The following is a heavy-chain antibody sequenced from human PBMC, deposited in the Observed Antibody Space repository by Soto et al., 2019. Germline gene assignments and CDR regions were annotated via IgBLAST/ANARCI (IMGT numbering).Heavy chain of an antibody. D-gene: IGHD2-21*02. Sequence: EVQLLESGGGLVQPGGSLRLSCAASGFTFSSYAMSWVRQAPGKGLEWVSAISGSGGSTYYADSVKGRFTISRDNSKNTLYLQMNSLRAEDTAVYYCAKDGSLGGDRYYYYYYMDVWGKGTTVTVSS. J-gene: IGHJ6*03. CDR2: ISGSGGST. CDR1: GFTFSSYA. V-gene: IGHV3-23*01. CDR3: AKDGSLGGDRYYYYYYMDV.